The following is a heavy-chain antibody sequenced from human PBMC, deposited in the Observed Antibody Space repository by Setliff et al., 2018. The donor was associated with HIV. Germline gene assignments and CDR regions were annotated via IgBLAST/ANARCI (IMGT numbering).Heavy chain of an antibody. CDR1: GYTFTSYG. J-gene: IGHJ4*02. CDR3: ARGVDGSYRKFFVN. V-gene: IGHV1-18*01. D-gene: IGHD1-26*01. Sequence: GASVKVSCKASGYTFTSYGISWLRQAPGQGLEWMGWISGYNGDTHSTQKFQGRVTIIADASTNTGNMELSSLRSEDTAVYYCARGVDGSYRKFFVNWGQGTLVTVSS. CDR2: ISGYNGDT.